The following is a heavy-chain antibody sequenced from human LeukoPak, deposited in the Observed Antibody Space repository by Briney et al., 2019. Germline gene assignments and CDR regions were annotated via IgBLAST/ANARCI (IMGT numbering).Heavy chain of an antibody. J-gene: IGHJ1*01. CDR2: ISGSGSRT. CDR1: GFTFSSYA. D-gene: IGHD6-19*01. V-gene: IGHV3-23*01. CDR3: AKGGAMADKYYQE. Sequence: GGSLRLSCAASGFTFSSYAMSWVRQAPGKGLEWVSAISGSGSRTYYADSVKGRFTISRDNSKNMLYLQMNSLRAEDTAVYYCAKGGAMADKYYQEWGQGTLVTVSS.